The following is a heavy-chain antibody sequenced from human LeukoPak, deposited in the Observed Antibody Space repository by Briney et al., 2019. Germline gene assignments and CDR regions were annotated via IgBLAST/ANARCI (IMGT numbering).Heavy chain of an antibody. CDR1: GFTVSSNY. V-gene: IGHV3-66*01. D-gene: IGHD2-2*01. Sequence: GGSLRLSCAASGFTVSSNYMSWVRQAPGKGLEWVPVFYRDGSTYHADSVKGRFTIPRDNSKNTLYLQMKSLRAEDTAVYYCAREYLGGYCSTSSCPFDPWGQGTLVTVSS. J-gene: IGHJ5*02. CDR2: FYRDGST. CDR3: AREYLGGYCSTSSCPFDP.